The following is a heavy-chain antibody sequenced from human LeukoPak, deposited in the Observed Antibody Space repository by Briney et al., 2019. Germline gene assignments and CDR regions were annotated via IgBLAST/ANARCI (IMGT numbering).Heavy chain of an antibody. D-gene: IGHD1-26*01. J-gene: IGHJ1*01. CDR2: ISYDGSNK. Sequence: GGSLRLSCAASGFTFSSYAMHWVRQAPGKGLEWVAVISYDGSNKYYADSVKGRFTISRDNSKNTLYLQMNSLRAEDTAVYYCAKDRSGSYYRYFQHWGQGTLVTVSS. CDR1: GFTFSSYA. CDR3: AKDRSGSYYRYFQH. V-gene: IGHV3-30-3*01.